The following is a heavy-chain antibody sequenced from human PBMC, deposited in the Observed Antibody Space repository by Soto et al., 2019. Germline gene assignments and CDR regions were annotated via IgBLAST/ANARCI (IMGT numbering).Heavy chain of an antibody. V-gene: IGHV1-69*01. D-gene: IGHD1-26*01. CDR3: ARITHSKRDSGTYYWFAP. CDR1: GGTFSSYA. J-gene: IGHJ5*02. CDR2: IIPIFGTA. Sequence: QVQLVQSGAEVKKPGSSVKVSCKASGGTFSSYAITWVRQAPGQGLEWMGRIIPIFGTANYAQKFQGRVTITADESTSTAYMELSSLRSEDTAMYYCARITHSKRDSGTYYWFAPWGQGTLVTVSS.